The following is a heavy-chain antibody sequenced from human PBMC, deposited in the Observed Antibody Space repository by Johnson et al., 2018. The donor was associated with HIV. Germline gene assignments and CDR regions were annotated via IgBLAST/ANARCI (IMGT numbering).Heavy chain of an antibody. CDR1: GFTFGDYA. Sequence: MLLVESGGGLVQPGRSLRLSCTASGFTFGDYAMSWVRQAPGKGLEWVGFIRSKAYGGTTEYAASVKGRFTISRDDSKSIAYLQMNSLKTEDTAVYYCTRARGLTTVKAFDIWGQGTMVTVSS. V-gene: IGHV3-49*04. J-gene: IGHJ3*02. CDR2: IRSKAYGGTT. CDR3: TRARGLTTVKAFDI. D-gene: IGHD4-17*01.